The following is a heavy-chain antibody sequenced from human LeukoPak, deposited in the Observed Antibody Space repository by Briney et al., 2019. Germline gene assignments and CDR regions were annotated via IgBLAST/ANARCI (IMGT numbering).Heavy chain of an antibody. D-gene: IGHD3-10*01. J-gene: IGHJ4*02. CDR2: ISGSGGST. CDR1: GFTFSSYG. V-gene: IGHV3-23*01. Sequence: PGGTLRLSCAVSGFTFSSYGMSWVRQAPGKGLEWVSAISGSGGSTYYADSVKGRFTISRDNSKNTLYLQMNSLRAEDTAVYYCAKDEEHYYGSGSFLGWGQGTLVTVSS. CDR3: AKDEEHYYGSGSFLG.